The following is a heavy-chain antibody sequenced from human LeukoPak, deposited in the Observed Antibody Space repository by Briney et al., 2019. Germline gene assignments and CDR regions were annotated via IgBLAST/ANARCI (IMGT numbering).Heavy chain of an antibody. Sequence: GGSLRLSCAASGFTFSGYWMHWGRHAPGKGLVWVSRINSDGSTTNYADSVKGRFTISRDNAENTLYLQMNSLRVEDTAVYYCTRRVSATRWFDPWGQGTLVTVSS. CDR1: GFTFSGYW. J-gene: IGHJ5*02. CDR2: INSDGSTT. CDR3: TRRVSATRWFDP. D-gene: IGHD2-15*01. V-gene: IGHV3-74*01.